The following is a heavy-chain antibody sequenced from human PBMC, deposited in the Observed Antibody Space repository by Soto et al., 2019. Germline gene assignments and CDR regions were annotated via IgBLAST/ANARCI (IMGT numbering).Heavy chain of an antibody. D-gene: IGHD3-10*01. V-gene: IGHV1-18*01. CDR2: ISAYNGNT. CDR1: GYTFTSYG. J-gene: IGHJ4*02. Sequence: ASVKVSCKASGYTFTSYGISWVRQAPGQGLEWMEWISAYNGNTNYAQKLQGRVTMTTDTSTSTAYMELRSLRSDDTAVYYCARVLPFSGSYYGDYWGQGTLVTVSS. CDR3: ARVLPFSGSYYGDY.